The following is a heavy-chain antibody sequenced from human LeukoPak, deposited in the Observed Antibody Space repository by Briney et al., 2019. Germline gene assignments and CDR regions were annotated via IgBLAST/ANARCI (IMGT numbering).Heavy chain of an antibody. D-gene: IGHD6-6*01. Sequence: GGSLRLSCAASGFTFSSYSMNWVRRAPGKGLEWVSSISSSSSYIYYADSVKGRFTISRDNAKNSLYLQMNSLRAEDTAVYYCARDVDSSSSFSSAFDIWGQGTMVTVSS. CDR1: GFTFSSYS. V-gene: IGHV3-21*01. CDR3: ARDVDSSSSFSSAFDI. CDR2: ISSSSSYI. J-gene: IGHJ3*02.